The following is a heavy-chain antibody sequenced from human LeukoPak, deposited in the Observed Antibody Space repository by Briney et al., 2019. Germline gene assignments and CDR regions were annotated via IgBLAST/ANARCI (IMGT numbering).Heavy chain of an antibody. D-gene: IGHD3-9*01. Sequence: RASVKVSCKASGYTFTSYDINWVRQATGQGLEWMGWMNPNSGNTGYAQKFQGRVTITRDTSASTAYMELSSLRSEDTAVYYCARELNDYYDILTGYHDAFDIWGQGTMVTVSS. CDR2: MNPNSGNT. CDR3: ARELNDYYDILTGYHDAFDI. V-gene: IGHV1-8*01. CDR1: GYTFTSYD. J-gene: IGHJ3*02.